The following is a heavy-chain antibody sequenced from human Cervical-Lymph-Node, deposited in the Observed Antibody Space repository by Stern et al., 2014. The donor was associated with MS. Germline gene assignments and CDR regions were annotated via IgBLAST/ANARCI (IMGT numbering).Heavy chain of an antibody. CDR3: ARDRSLGVTPFFDN. CDR1: GGTFSNYA. CDR2: IIPILGTS. D-gene: IGHD3-22*01. Sequence: QVQLVQSGAEVKKPGSSVKVSCKASGGTFSNYAIAWVRQAPGQGLEWMGGIIPILGTSTYAQKFQGRVTITADDFSTTAYRELSSLRSEDTAVYYCARDRSLGVTPFFDNWGQGTLVTVSS. J-gene: IGHJ4*02. V-gene: IGHV1-69*01.